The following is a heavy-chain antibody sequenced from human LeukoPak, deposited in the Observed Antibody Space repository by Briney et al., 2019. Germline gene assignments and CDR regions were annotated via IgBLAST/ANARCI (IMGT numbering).Heavy chain of an antibody. V-gene: IGHV5-51*01. CDR1: GYSFTSYW. J-gene: IGHJ4*02. Sequence: GESLQISCQGSGYSFTSYWIGWVRQLPGKGLEWMGIIYPGDSDTRYSPSFQGQVTISADKSISTAYLQWSSLKASDTAMYYCARRGVAWGFDYWGQGTLVTVSS. CDR3: ARRGVAWGFDY. D-gene: IGHD2-8*01. CDR2: IYPGDSDT.